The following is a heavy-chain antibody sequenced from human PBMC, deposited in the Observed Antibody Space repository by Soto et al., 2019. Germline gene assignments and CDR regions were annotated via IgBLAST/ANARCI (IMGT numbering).Heavy chain of an antibody. V-gene: IGHV3-33*01. CDR3: ARGGVTGIVGIFGSPLDI. D-gene: IGHD1-1*01. Sequence: QVQLVESGGGWVQPGRSLRLSCEATGFSFTTYGMHWVRQAPGKGLVWVAVIGYDGNNKYYADSVEGRFTISRDNSKNPVYLQMKSLSGGDTAVSYCARGGVTGIVGIFGSPLDIWGRGTVVNVSS. CDR1: GFSFTTYG. CDR2: IGYDGNNK. J-gene: IGHJ3*02.